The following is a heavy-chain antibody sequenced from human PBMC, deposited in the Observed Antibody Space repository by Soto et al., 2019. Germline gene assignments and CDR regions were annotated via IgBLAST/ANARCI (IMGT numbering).Heavy chain of an antibody. CDR3: MKDLAVDGTCILGCDFDY. CDR1: GFTFSSYG. V-gene: IGHV3-30*18. D-gene: IGHD1-26*01. J-gene: IGHJ4*02. CDR2: ISYDGSKK. Sequence: QVQLVESGGGVVQPGRSLRLACAASGFTFSSYGLHWVRQAPGKGLEWLAVISYDGSKKYYADSVKGRFTIARDNCKNTLHLQMDSLRAEDTAYYYFMKDLAVDGTCILGCDFDYWGQGTLVTVSS.